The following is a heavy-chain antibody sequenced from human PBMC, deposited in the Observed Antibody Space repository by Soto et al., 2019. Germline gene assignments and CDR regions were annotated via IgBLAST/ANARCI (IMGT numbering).Heavy chain of an antibody. CDR3: ARDKITGLFDY. CDR1: GGSFSGYY. D-gene: IGHD2-8*02. J-gene: IGHJ4*02. CDR2: INHSGST. Sequence: QVQLQQWGAGLLKPSETLSLTCAVYGGSFSGYYWTWIRQPPGTGLEWIGEINHSGSTNYNPSLKSRVTISVDTPKNPFSLKLTSVTAADTAVYYCARDKITGLFDYWGQGTLVTVSS. V-gene: IGHV4-34*01.